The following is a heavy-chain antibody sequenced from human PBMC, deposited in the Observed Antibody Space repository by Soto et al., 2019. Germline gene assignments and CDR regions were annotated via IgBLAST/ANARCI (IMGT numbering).Heavy chain of an antibody. CDR2: IQSGGPT. Sequence: VQLVESGGGLVQPGGSLRLSCAASGFTVSSKSMSWVRQAPGKGLEWVSLIQSGGPTYYADSVKGRFTISIDSSVNPVDIKMESVSAVDTAVSYCAGDDVLCGGGRCYGVPLDVWGKGTPVTVSS. D-gene: IGHD2-15*01. V-gene: IGHV3-66*01. J-gene: IGHJ6*04. CDR1: GFTVSSKS. CDR3: AGDDVLCGGGRCYGVPLDV.